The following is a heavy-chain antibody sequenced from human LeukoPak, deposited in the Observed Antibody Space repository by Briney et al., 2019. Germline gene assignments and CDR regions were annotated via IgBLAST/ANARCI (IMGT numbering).Heavy chain of an antibody. D-gene: IGHD6-13*01. J-gene: IGHJ4*02. CDR1: GGSFSGYY. Sequence: SETLSLTCAVYGGSFSGYYWSWIRQPPGKGLELIGEINHSGSTNYNPSLKSRVTISVDKSKNQFSLKLSSVTAADTAVYYCARMGYSSSWPHFDYWGQGTLVTVSS. CDR2: INHSGST. CDR3: ARMGYSSSWPHFDY. V-gene: IGHV4-34*01.